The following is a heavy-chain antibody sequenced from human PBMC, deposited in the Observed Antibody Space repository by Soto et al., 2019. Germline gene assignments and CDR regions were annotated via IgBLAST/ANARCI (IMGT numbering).Heavy chain of an antibody. CDR1: GYTFTGYF. D-gene: IGHD5-12*01. V-gene: IGHV1-2*02. CDR3: ARDLRSGYDTHFDY. CDR2: INPKTGGT. J-gene: IGHJ4*02. Sequence: GASVKVSCKASGYTFTGYFMHWVRQAPGQGLEWMGWINPKTGGTNYAQKFQGRVTMTRDTSISTAYMDLSRLRSDDTAVYYCARDLRSGYDTHFDYWGQGTLVTV.